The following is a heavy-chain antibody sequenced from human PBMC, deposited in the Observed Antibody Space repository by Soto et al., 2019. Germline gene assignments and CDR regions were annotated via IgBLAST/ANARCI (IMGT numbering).Heavy chain of an antibody. CDR1: GFTFSSYW. Sequence: GGSLRLSCAASGFTFSSYWMSWVRQAPGKGLEWVANIKQDGSEKYYVDSVKGRFTISRDNAKDSLYLQMNSLRAEDTAVYYCARGGGVLRFLEWLTNWFDPWGQGTLVTVSS. D-gene: IGHD3-3*01. J-gene: IGHJ5*02. CDR2: IKQDGSEK. V-gene: IGHV3-7*05. CDR3: ARGGGVLRFLEWLTNWFDP.